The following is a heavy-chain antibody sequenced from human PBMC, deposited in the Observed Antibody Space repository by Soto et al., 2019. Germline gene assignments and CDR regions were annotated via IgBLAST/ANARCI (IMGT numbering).Heavy chain of an antibody. V-gene: IGHV1-8*02. D-gene: IGHD2-2*01. CDR1: GYDFTAYD. CDR3: GRGPSPRAPAGGTPYYYAMDV. J-gene: IGHJ6*02. CDR2: MNPINGAT. Sequence: ASVTVSCKASGYDFTAYDINWVRQASGQGLEWMGWMNPINGATGTARRFQGRVSMTRNTDTGTAYLELTSLRSDDTAVYFCGRGPSPRAPAGGTPYYYAMDVWGQGTTVTVSS.